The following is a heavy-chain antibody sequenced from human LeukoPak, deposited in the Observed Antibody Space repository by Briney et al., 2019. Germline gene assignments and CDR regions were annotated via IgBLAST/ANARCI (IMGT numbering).Heavy chain of an antibody. CDR2: IYYSGST. D-gene: IGHD3-3*01. V-gene: IGHV4-59*08. Sequence: PSETLSLTRTVSGGSISSYYWSWIRQPPGKGLEWIGYIYYSGSTNYNPSLKSRVTISVDTSKNQFSLKLSSVTAADTAVYYCARQWYYDFWSGYYIAWFDPWGQGTLVTVSS. CDR1: GGSISSYY. J-gene: IGHJ5*02. CDR3: ARQWYYDFWSGYYIAWFDP.